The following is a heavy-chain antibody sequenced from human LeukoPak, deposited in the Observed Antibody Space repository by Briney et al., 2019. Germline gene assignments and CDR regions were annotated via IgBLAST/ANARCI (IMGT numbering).Heavy chain of an antibody. D-gene: IGHD3-22*01. CDR2: IIPFFGAA. J-gene: IGHJ4*02. CDR1: GVTFSSYA. CDR3: ARLKYYYESSGPTYFDY. Sequence: GASVKVSCKASGVTFSSYAISWVRLAPGPGLEWMGGIIPFFGAANYAQKFQGRVTITADESTNTAYMELSSLRSEDTAVYYCARLKYYYESSGPTYFDYWGQGTLVTVSS. V-gene: IGHV1-69*13.